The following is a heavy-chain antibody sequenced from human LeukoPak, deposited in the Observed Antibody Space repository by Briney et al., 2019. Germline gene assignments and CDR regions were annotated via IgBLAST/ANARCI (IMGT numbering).Heavy chain of an antibody. J-gene: IGHJ4*02. V-gene: IGHV4-59*08. CDR3: ARHGDGYSFDY. CDR2: ISYSGST. D-gene: IGHD2-21*02. CDR1: GGSISSYY. Sequence: SETLSLTCTVSGGSISSYYWSWIRQPPGKGQEWIGYISYSGSTNYNPSLRSRVTISVDKSKNQFSLKLSSVTAADTAVYYCARHGDGYSFDYWGQGTLVTVSS.